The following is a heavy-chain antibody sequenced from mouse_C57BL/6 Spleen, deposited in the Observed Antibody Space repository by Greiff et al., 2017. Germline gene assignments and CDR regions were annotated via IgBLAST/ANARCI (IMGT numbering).Heavy chain of an antibody. J-gene: IGHJ3*01. CDR1: GFSFNTYA. V-gene: IGHV10-1*01. CDR3: VRHGDYYGSSPWFAY. D-gene: IGHD1-1*01. CDR2: IRSKSNNYAT. Sequence: EVMLVESGGGLVQPKGSLKLSCAASGFSFNTYAMNWVRQAPGKGLEWVARIRSKSNNYATYYADSVKDRFTISRDDSESMLYLQMNNLKTEDTAMYYCVRHGDYYGSSPWFAYWGQGTLVTVAA.